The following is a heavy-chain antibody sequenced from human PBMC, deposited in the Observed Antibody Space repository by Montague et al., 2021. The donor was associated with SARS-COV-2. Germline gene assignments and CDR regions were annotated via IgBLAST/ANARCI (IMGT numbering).Heavy chain of an antibody. D-gene: IGHD3-10*01. CDR2: IYYSGST. V-gene: IGHV4-59*01. J-gene: IGHJ6*02. Sequence: SETLSLTCTVSGGSISSYYWSWIRQPPGKGLEWVGYIYYSGSTNYNPSLKSRVTISVDTSKNQCSLKLSSVTAADTAVYYFAREGSGRGYYYYGMDVWGQGTTVTVSS. CDR3: AREGSGRGYYYYGMDV. CDR1: GGSISSYY.